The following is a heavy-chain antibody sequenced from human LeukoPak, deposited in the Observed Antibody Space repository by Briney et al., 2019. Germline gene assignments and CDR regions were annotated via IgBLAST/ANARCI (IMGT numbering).Heavy chain of an antibody. CDR3: ASYGSANLYYFDY. D-gene: IGHD6-19*01. CDR1: GSTFSSYA. J-gene: IGHJ4*02. Sequence: ASVKVSCKASGSTFSSYAISWVRQAPGRGLEWMGGIIPIFGTVNYAQKFQGRVTITTDESTSTAYMELSSLRSEDTAVYYCASYGSANLYYFDYWGQGTLVTVSS. CDR2: IIPIFGTV. V-gene: IGHV1-69*05.